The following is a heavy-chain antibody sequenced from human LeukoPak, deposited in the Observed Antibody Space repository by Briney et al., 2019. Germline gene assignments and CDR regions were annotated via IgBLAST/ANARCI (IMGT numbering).Heavy chain of an antibody. CDR1: GFTFSSYA. CDR2: ISYDGSNK. D-gene: IGHD6-19*01. Sequence: GRSLRLSCAASGFTFSSYAMHWVRQAPGKGLEWVAVISYDGSNKYYADSVKGRFTISRDNSKNTLYLQMNSLRAEDTAVYYCAKEYDSSGWYQGGGFDYWGQGTLVTVSS. J-gene: IGHJ4*02. V-gene: IGHV3-30-3*01. CDR3: AKEYDSSGWYQGGGFDY.